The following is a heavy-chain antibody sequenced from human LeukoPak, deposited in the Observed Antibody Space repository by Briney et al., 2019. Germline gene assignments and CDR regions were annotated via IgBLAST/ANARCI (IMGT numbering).Heavy chain of an antibody. D-gene: IGHD3-22*01. J-gene: IGHJ4*02. CDR2: ISGSGGST. CDR3: AKVDPITMIVVAPADY. CDR1: GFTFSSYA. V-gene: IGHV3-23*01. Sequence: GGSLRLSCAASGFTFSSYAMSWVRQAPGKGLEWVSAISGSGGSTYYADSVKGRFTISRDNPKNTLYLQMNSLRAEDTAVYYCAKVDPITMIVVAPADYWGQGTLVTVSS.